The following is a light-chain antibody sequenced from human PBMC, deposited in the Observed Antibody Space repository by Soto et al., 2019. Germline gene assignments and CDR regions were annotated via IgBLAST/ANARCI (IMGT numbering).Light chain of an antibody. Sequence: EIESTQSPSTLSASVGDRFIITWVAIESISNCLAWHQQKPGKSTKIIIYKESSLKSGVQLRLRGSGSGNDFPLTIQSMKPDDFAPYWCPEYETYWTVGQEPKVEI. CDR2: KES. CDR3: PEYETYWT. CDR1: ESISNC. V-gene: IGKV1-5*03. J-gene: IGKJ1*01.